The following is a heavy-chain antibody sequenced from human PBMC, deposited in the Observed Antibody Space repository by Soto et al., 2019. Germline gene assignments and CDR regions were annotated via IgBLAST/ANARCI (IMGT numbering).Heavy chain of an antibody. V-gene: IGHV3-23*01. CDR2: ISGSGGST. CDR3: ATTVTPDNWFDP. D-gene: IGHD4-17*01. J-gene: IGHJ5*02. Sequence: GGSLRLSCAASGFTFSSYAMSWVRQAPGKGLEWVSAISGSGGSTYYADSVKGRFTISRDNSKNTLYLQMNSLRAEDTAVYYCATTVTPDNWFDPWGQGTLVTVSS. CDR1: GFTFSSYA.